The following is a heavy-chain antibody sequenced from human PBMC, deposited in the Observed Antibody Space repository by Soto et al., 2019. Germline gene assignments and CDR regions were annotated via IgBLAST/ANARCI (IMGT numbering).Heavy chain of an antibody. Sequence: GGSLRLSCAASGFTFSSYGMHWVRQAPGKGLEWVAVISYDGSNKYYADSVKGRFTISRDNSKNTLYLQMNSLRAEDTAVYYCATEESYDSSGFFDYWGQGTLVTVSS. V-gene: IGHV3-30*03. J-gene: IGHJ4*02. CDR2: ISYDGSNK. D-gene: IGHD3-22*01. CDR1: GFTFSSYG. CDR3: ATEESYDSSGFFDY.